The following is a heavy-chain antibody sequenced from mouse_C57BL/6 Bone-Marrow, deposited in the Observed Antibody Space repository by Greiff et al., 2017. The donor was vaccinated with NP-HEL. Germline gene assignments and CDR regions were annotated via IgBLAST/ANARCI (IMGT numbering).Heavy chain of an antibody. Sequence: EVQLHQSGAELVRPGASVKLSCTASGFNIKDDYMHWVKQRPEQGLEWIGWIDPENGDTEYASKFQGKATITADTSSNTAYLQLSSLTSEDTAVYYCTVTTVPFAYWGQGTLVTVSA. CDR2: IDPENGDT. D-gene: IGHD1-1*01. CDR3: TVTTVPFAY. V-gene: IGHV14-4*01. J-gene: IGHJ3*01. CDR1: GFNIKDDY.